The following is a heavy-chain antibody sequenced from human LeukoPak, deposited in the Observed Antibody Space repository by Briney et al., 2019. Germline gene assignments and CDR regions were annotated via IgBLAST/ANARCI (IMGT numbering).Heavy chain of an antibody. Sequence: GESLKISCKGSGYRFTTYWIGWVRQMPGKGLEWMGIIHPGDSDTRYSPSFRGQVTISADKSISTAYLQWSSLKASDTAIYYCARQIAAAGIGPNAFDIWGQGTMVTVSS. CDR2: IHPGDSDT. D-gene: IGHD6-13*01. CDR1: GYRFTTYW. V-gene: IGHV5-51*01. J-gene: IGHJ3*02. CDR3: ARQIAAAGIGPNAFDI.